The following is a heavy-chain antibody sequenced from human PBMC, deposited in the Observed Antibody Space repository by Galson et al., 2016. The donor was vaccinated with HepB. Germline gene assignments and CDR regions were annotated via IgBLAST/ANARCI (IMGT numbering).Heavy chain of an antibody. CDR2: IDWDDDK. CDR3: ARIQQERRWGQYYDYGMYV. D-gene: IGHD1-1*01. V-gene: IGHV2-70*01. CDR1: GFSLSTSGMC. Sequence: PALVKPTQTLTLTCTFSGFSLSTSGMCVSWIRQPPGKALEWLAVIDWDDDKNYSTSLKTRLTISKDTSKNQVVLTMTNMDPVDTATYYCARIQQERRWGQYYDYGMYVWGQGTTVTVSS. J-gene: IGHJ6*02.